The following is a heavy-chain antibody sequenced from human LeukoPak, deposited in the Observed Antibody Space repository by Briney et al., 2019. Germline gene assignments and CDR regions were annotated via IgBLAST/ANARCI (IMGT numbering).Heavy chain of an antibody. CDR2: INPSSGDT. CDR1: GYTFIAYY. V-gene: IGHV1-2*02. D-gene: IGHD6-6*01. CDR3: ARDALRLSSVAAHFDS. Sequence: GSVTVSCKSSGYTFIAYYMHWVRQAAGQEREWMGWINPSSGDTNYGQRFQGRVTMLRNTSNRTAYMELSGLRFDDTAVYFCARDALRLSSVAAHFDSWGQGTLVTVSS. J-gene: IGHJ4*02.